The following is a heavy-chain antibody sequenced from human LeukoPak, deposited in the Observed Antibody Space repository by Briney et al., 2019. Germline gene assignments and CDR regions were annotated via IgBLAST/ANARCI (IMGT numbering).Heavy chain of an antibody. CDR2: IHPNSGAT. V-gene: IGHV1-2*02. D-gene: IGHD3-10*01. J-gene: IGHJ5*02. Sequence: ASVTVSCKPSGNTFTVFHMHWVRQAPGRGLEWMGWIHPNSGATKYAQKFQGRVAMTMDTSINTAYMELTSLRSDASAVYYCASDVQNYYGSGRSWFDPWGQGTLVTVSS. CDR1: GNTFTVFH. CDR3: ASDVQNYYGSGRSWFDP.